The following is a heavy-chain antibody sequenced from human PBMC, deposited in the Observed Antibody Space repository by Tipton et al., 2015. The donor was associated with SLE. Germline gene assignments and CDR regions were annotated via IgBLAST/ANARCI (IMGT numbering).Heavy chain of an antibody. CDR1: GFIFSGYE. Sequence: GSLRLSCAASGFIFSGYEMNWVRQAPGKGLEWVSSISSSSSYIYYADSVKGRFTISRDNAKNSLYLQMNSLRAEDTAVYYCAKDLQQWLGADAFDIWGQGTMVTVSS. CDR2: ISSSSSYI. CDR3: AKDLQQWLGADAFDI. J-gene: IGHJ3*02. D-gene: IGHD6-19*01. V-gene: IGHV3-21*04.